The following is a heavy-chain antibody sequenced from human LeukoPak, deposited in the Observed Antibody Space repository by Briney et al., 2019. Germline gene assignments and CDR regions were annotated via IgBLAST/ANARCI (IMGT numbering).Heavy chain of an antibody. V-gene: IGHV4-38-2*02. CDR2: IYHSGST. CDR3: ASVRRGFGESSKYYSYYYMDV. D-gene: IGHD3-10*01. J-gene: IGHJ6*03. CDR1: GYSISSGYY. Sequence: SETLSPTCTVSGYSISSGYYWGWIRQPPGKGLEWIGSIYHSGSTYYNPSLKSRVTISVDTSKNQLSLKLSTVTAADTAVYYCASVRRGFGESSKYYSYYYMDVWGNGTTVPIS.